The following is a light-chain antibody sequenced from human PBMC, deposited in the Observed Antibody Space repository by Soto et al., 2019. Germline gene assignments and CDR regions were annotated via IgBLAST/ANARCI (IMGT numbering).Light chain of an antibody. CDR1: QSVLYSSNNKNY. CDR2: WAS. CDR3: QQYESTPPT. Sequence: DIVMTQFPDSLAVSLGERATINCKSSQSVLYSSNNKNYLAWYQQRPGQPPKLLIYWASTRESGVPDRFSSSGSGTDSTLTITSLQAEDVAVYYCQQYESTPPTFGQGTKLEIK. J-gene: IGKJ2*01. V-gene: IGKV4-1*01.